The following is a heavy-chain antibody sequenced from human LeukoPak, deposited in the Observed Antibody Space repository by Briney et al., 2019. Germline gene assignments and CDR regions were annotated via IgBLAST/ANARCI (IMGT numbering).Heavy chain of an antibody. CDR2: INHSGST. Sequence: SSETLSLTCAVYGGSFSGYYWSWIRQPPGKGLEWIGEINHSGSTNYNPSLKSRVTISVDTSKNQFSLKLSSVTAADAAVYYCARVGIVVVPAAIGNWFDPWGQGTLVTVSS. J-gene: IGHJ5*02. CDR1: GGSFSGYY. D-gene: IGHD2-2*02. V-gene: IGHV4-34*01. CDR3: ARVGIVVVPAAIGNWFDP.